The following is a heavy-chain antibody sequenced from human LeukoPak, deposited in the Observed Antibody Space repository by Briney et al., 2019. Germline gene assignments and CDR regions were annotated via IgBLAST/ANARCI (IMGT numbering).Heavy chain of an antibody. CDR1: GFTFSSYG. CDR3: ARDSPYYYGSGSYPIDY. Sequence: PGGSLRLSCAASGFTFSSYGMSWVRQAPGKGLEWVSIISGSGVGTYHADSVKGRFTISRDNSKNTLYLQMNSLRAEDTAVYYCARDSPYYYGSGSYPIDYWGQGTLVTVSS. D-gene: IGHD3-10*01. V-gene: IGHV3-23*01. J-gene: IGHJ4*02. CDR2: ISGSGVGT.